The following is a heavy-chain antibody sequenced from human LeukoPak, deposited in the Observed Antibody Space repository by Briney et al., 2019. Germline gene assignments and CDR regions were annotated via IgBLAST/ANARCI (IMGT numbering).Heavy chain of an antibody. V-gene: IGHV3-23*01. CDR2: IFGNGDTT. Sequence: PGGSLRLSCAASGFSFSSYAMNWVRQAPGKGLEWVSIIFGNGDTTYYADSVKGRVTVSRDNSKDTMYLQVNGLRTEDTAVYYCAKDRLLNCRGDCYIFDYWGQGTVVTVSS. CDR3: AKDRLLNCRGDCYIFDY. CDR1: GFSFSSYA. J-gene: IGHJ4*02. D-gene: IGHD2-21*02.